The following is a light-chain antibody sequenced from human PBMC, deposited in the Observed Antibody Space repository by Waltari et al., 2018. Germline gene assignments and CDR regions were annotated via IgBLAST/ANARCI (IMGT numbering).Light chain of an antibody. CDR1: QDIRQN. J-gene: IGKJ4*01. CDR2: KAS. CDR3: QQYATLPLT. V-gene: IGKV1-33*01. Sequence: DIQMTQSPSSLSASLGDRVTITCQASQDIRQNLNWFQQKPGKAPQVLIFKASKSQASVPSRFSGSGSGTDFAFTISSLQPEDIGTYFCQQYATLPLTFGGGTRVEIK.